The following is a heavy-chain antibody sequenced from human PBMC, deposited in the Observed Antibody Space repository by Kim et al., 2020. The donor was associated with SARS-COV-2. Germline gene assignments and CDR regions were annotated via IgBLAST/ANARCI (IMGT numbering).Heavy chain of an antibody. V-gene: IGHV3-48*03. Sequence: GGSLRLSCAASGFTFSSYDMNWVRQAPGKGLEWVSYISSSGSTIYYADSVKGRFTISRDNAKNSLYLQMNSLRAEDTAVYYCAREKRIQLWSNGFDYWGQGTLVTVSS. CDR3: AREKRIQLWSNGFDY. CDR2: ISSSGSTI. CDR1: GFTFSSYD. D-gene: IGHD5-18*01. J-gene: IGHJ4*02.